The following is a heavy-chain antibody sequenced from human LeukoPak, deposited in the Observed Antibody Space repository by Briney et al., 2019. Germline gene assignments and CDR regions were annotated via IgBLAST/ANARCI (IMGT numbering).Heavy chain of an antibody. D-gene: IGHD2-15*01. Sequence: GGSLRLSCTASGFTLRTHYISWFRQAPGKGLEWVANIRQDGREKYYVASVKGRFTIFRDNARNSVYLQMGTLRAEDTAVYYCAREAVVQNTDEAFDVWGQGTMVTVSS. CDR1: GFTLRTHY. CDR2: IRQDGREK. J-gene: IGHJ3*01. CDR3: AREAVVQNTDEAFDV. V-gene: IGHV3-7*01.